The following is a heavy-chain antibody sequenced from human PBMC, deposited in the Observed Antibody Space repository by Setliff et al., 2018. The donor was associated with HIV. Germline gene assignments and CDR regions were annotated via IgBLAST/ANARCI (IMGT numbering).Heavy chain of an antibody. CDR2: IYSSGAT. V-gene: IGHV4-31*03. Sequence: PSETLSLTCTVSGNSINSGGYYWSWIRHRPGKGLEWIGYIYSSGATYYNPSLKNRRTISVDTSKNQFSLKLSPVTAADTAVYYCARCAIVLVPAYFDPWGQGTLVTVSS. CDR1: GNSINSGGYY. J-gene: IGHJ5*02. D-gene: IGHD2-2*01. CDR3: ARCAIVLVPAYFDP.